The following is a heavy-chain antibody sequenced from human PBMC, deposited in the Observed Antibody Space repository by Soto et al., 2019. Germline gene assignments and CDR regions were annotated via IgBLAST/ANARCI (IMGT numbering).Heavy chain of an antibody. CDR1: GFTFSSYG. J-gene: IGHJ4*02. CDR3: ARDTSSSWYVDY. V-gene: IGHV3-33*01. CDR2: IWYDGSNK. D-gene: IGHD6-13*01. Sequence: QVQLVESGGGVVQPGRSLRLSCAASGFTFSSYGMHWVRQAPGKGLEWVAVIWYDGSNKYYADSVKGRFTISRVNSKNTLYRQMNSLRAEDTAVYYCARDTSSSWYVDYWGQGTLVTVSS.